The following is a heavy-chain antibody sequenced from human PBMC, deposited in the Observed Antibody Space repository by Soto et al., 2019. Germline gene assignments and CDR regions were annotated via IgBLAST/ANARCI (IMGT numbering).Heavy chain of an antibody. CDR3: ARDRHYENHTFYYLKYYFDY. D-gene: IGHD3-22*01. Sequence: ASVKVSCKASGYTFTGYYMHWVRQAPGQGLEWMGWINPNSGGPNYAQKFQGRVTITADASTSTAYMELSSLRSDDTAVYFCARDRHYENHTFYYLKYYFDYWGQGTLVTVSS. V-gene: IGHV1-2*02. CDR1: GYTFTGYY. CDR2: INPNSGGP. J-gene: IGHJ4*02.